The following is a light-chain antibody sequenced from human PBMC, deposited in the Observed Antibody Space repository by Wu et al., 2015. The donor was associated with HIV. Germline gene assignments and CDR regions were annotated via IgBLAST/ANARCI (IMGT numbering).Light chain of an antibody. J-gene: IGKJ2*02. CDR1: RGIMNS. CDR3: QHYDLPLST. V-gene: IGKV1-33*01. Sequence: DIQMTQSPSSLSTSVGDRVTITCQASRGIMNSLNWYQQKPGKAPKLLIFDASNLHAGVPSRFSGSGFGTDFTFTISSLQPEDVATYYCQHYDLPLSTFGQGTKLEIK. CDR2: DAS.